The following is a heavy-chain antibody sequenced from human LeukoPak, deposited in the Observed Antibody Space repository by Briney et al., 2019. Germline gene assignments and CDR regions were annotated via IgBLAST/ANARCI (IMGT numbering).Heavy chain of an antibody. CDR1: GFTFSNAW. Sequence: PGGSLRLSCAASGFTFSNAWMNWVRQAPGKGLEWVSYISSSGSTIYYADSVKGRFTISRDSAKNSLYLQMNSLRAEDTAVYYCARERWDYSIDYWGQGTLVTVSS. J-gene: IGHJ4*02. D-gene: IGHD4-11*01. CDR2: ISSSGSTI. V-gene: IGHV3-48*01. CDR3: ARERWDYSIDY.